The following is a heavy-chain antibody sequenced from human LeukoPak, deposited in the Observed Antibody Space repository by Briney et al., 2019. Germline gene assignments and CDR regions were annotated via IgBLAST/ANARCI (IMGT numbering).Heavy chain of an antibody. CDR1: GYTFTSYY. CDR3: ASALIDYGDYGGHNDAFDI. Sequence: ASVKVSCKASGYTFTSYYMHWVRQAPGQGLEWMGIINQSGGRTSYAQRFQGRVTMTRDTSTSTVYMELSSLRSEDTAVYYCASALIDYGDYGGHNDAFDIWGQGTMVTVSS. V-gene: IGHV1-46*01. CDR2: INQSGGRT. D-gene: IGHD4-17*01. J-gene: IGHJ3*02.